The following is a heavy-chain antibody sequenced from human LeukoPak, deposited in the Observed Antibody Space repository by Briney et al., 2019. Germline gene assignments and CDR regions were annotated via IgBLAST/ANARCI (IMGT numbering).Heavy chain of an antibody. CDR1: GFTLSSYA. V-gene: IGHV3-23*01. J-gene: IGHJ4*02. Sequence: GGSLRLSCAASGFTLSSYAMSWVRQAPGKGLGWVSAISGSGGSTYYADSVKGRFTISRDNSKNTLYLQMNSLRAEDTAVYYCAKDRDIVVVPAASDYWGQGTLVTVSS. D-gene: IGHD2-2*01. CDR2: ISGSGGST. CDR3: AKDRDIVVVPAASDY.